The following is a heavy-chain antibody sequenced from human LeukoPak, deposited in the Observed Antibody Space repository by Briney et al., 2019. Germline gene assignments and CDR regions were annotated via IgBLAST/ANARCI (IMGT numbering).Heavy chain of an antibody. V-gene: IGHV3-20*04. CDR2: INWNGGST. CDR1: GFTFDDYG. Sequence: PGGSLRLSCAASGFTFDDYGMSWVRQAPGKGLEWVSGINWNGGSTGYADSVKGRFTISRDNSKNTLYLQMNSLRAEDTAVYYCAKDLAGDFQDFDYWGQGTLVTVSS. J-gene: IGHJ4*02. CDR3: AKDLAGDFQDFDY. D-gene: IGHD4-17*01.